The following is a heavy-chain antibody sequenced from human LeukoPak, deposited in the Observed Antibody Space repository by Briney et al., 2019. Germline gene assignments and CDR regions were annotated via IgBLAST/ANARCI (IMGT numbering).Heavy chain of an antibody. D-gene: IGHD2-2*01. J-gene: IGHJ4*02. CDR1: GFTFSSYA. V-gene: IGHV3-30*04. Sequence: GRSLRLSCAASGFTFSSYAMHWVRQAPGKGLEWVAVISYDGSNKYYAGSVKGRFTNSRDNSKNTLYLQMNSLRAEDTAVYYCARDNCGSTSCYHGYWGQGTLVTVSS. CDR2: ISYDGSNK. CDR3: ARDNCGSTSCYHGY.